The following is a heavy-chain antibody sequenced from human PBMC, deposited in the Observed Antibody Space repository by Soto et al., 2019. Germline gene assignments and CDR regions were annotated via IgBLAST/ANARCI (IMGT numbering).Heavy chain of an antibody. CDR2: ISSSSSYI. CDR3: ARSRRAAAGTVRFDP. Sequence: PVGSLRLSCAASGFTFSSYSMNWVRQAPGKGLEWVSSISSSSSYIYYADSVKGRFTISRDNAKNSLYLQMNSLRAEDTAVYYCARSRRAAAGTVRFDPWGQGTLVTVSS. D-gene: IGHD6-13*01. J-gene: IGHJ5*02. V-gene: IGHV3-21*01. CDR1: GFTFSSYS.